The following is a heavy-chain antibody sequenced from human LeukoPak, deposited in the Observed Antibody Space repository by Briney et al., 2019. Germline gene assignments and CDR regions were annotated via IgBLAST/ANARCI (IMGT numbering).Heavy chain of an antibody. CDR1: GFTFSSYA. CDR3: ARDPVLRYFDPGNYYYYGMDV. J-gene: IGHJ6*02. CDR2: ISYDGSNK. Sequence: GGSLTLSCAASGFTFSSYAMHWVRQAPGKGLEGVAVISYDGSNKYYADSVKGRFTISRDNSKNTLYLQMNSLRAEDTAVYYCARDPVLRYFDPGNYYYYGMDVWGQGTTVTVSS. V-gene: IGHV3-30*04. D-gene: IGHD3-9*01.